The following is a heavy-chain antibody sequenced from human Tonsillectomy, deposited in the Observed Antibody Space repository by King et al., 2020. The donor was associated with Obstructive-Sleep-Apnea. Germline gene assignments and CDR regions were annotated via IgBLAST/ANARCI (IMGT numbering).Heavy chain of an antibody. CDR2: MNPNNGNT. D-gene: IGHD3-10*01. J-gene: IGHJ6*02. Sequence: QLVQSGAEVKKPGASVKVSCKASGYTVSNYDINWVRQAPGQGLEWMGWMNPNNGNTGHEQKFQGRVTMTRDSSINTLFLELSSLRSEDTAVYYCASALISLVRGPYYYNGLDVWGQGTTVTVSS. V-gene: IGHV1-8*01. CDR1: GYTVSNYD. CDR3: ASALISLVRGPYYYNGLDV.